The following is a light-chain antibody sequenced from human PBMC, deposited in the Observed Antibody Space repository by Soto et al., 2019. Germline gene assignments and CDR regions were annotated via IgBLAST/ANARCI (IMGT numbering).Light chain of an antibody. Sequence: QSLLTQPPSASGTPGQRVTISCSGSNSNIGSNPVNWYQQFPGTPPKLLIYSDSRRPSGVPDRFSGSKSGTSASLAFSGVQSEDEAEYYCEAWDDSLNGRVFGGGTKLTVL. CDR3: EAWDDSLNGRV. V-gene: IGLV1-44*01. CDR2: SDS. CDR1: NSNIGSNP. J-gene: IGLJ2*01.